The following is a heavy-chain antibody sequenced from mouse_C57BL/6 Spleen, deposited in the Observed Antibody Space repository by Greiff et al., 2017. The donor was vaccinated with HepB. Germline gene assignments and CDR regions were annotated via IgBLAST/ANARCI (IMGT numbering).Heavy chain of an antibody. D-gene: IGHD2-2*01. V-gene: IGHV1-56*01. CDR2: IFPGSGST. Sequence: QVQLQQSGPELVRPGASVKISCKAPGYTFTSHWMQWVRQRPGQGLEWIGEIFPGSGSTYYNEKFKGKATLTVDTSSSTAYMQLSSLTSEDSAVYFCARSRGGYTNYYYAMDYWGQGTSVTVSS. CDR3: ARSRGGYTNYYYAMDY. J-gene: IGHJ4*01. CDR1: GYTFTSHW.